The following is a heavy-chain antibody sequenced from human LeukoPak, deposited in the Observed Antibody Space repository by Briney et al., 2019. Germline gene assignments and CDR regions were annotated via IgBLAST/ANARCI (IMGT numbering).Heavy chain of an antibody. J-gene: IGHJ4*02. CDR1: GFTFSSYG. Sequence: PGGSVRLSCAASGFTFSSYGMHWVRQAPGKGLEWVAVISYDGSNKYYADPVKGRFTISRDNSKNTLYLQMNSLRAEDTAIYYCTKDSRTTMVRGITQDYWGQGTLVTVSS. D-gene: IGHD3-10*01. CDR2: ISYDGSNK. CDR3: TKDSRTTMVRGITQDY. V-gene: IGHV3-30*18.